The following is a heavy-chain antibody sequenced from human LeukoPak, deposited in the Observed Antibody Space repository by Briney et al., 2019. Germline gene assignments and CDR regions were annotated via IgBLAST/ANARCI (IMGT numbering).Heavy chain of an antibody. CDR1: GFIFSTYG. D-gene: IGHD3-16*01. CDR2: IRHDGSIK. V-gene: IGHV3-30*02. CDR3: AKDSLADIDY. Sequence: GGSLRPSCAASGFIFSTYGMYWVRQAPGKGLERVAFIRHDGSIKNYADSVKGRSTISRDNSKNTLYLQMNSLRAEDTAVYYCAKDSLADIDYWGQGTLVTVSS. J-gene: IGHJ4*02.